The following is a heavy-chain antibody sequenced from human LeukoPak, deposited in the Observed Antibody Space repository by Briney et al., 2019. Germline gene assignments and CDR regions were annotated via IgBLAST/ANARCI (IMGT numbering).Heavy chain of an antibody. D-gene: IGHD4-17*01. CDR1: GFTFSSYA. Sequence: PGRSLRLSCAASGFTFSSYAMHWARQAPGKGLEWVAVISYDGSNKYYADSVKGRFTISRDNSKNTLYLQMNSLRAEDTAVYYCASTVTTLYYFDYWGQGTLVTVSS. CDR3: ASTVTTLYYFDY. CDR2: ISYDGSNK. J-gene: IGHJ4*02. V-gene: IGHV3-30*04.